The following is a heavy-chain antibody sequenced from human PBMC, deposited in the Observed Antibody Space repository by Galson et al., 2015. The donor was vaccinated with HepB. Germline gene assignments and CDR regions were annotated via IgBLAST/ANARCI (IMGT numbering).Heavy chain of an antibody. CDR1: RFTFTGHI. J-gene: IGHJ4*02. D-gene: IGHD1-1*01. CDR3: ARDFRWNFDQ. CDR2: ISPDGITT. V-gene: IGHV3-30-3*01. Sequence: SLRLSCAASRFTFTGHIMHWVRQAPGKGLEWVAIISPDGITTFYPDSLRGRFTISRDNSKNALYLQMNSLRPEDTALYYSARDFRWNFDQWGQGTLVTVSS.